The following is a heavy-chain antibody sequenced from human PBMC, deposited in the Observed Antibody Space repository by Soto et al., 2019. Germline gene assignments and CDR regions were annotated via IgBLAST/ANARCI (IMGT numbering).Heavy chain of an antibody. CDR1: GGSISSSSYY. J-gene: IGHJ4*02. D-gene: IGHD3-22*01. CDR2: IYYSGTT. V-gene: IGHV4-39*01. Sequence: PSETLSLTCSVSGGSISSSSYYWGWIRQPPGKGLEWIGNIYYSGTTYYNPSLKSRVTISVDMSKNQFSLKLSSVTAADTAMYYCARCYYDSSGLDYWGQGTLVTVSS. CDR3: ARCYYDSSGLDY.